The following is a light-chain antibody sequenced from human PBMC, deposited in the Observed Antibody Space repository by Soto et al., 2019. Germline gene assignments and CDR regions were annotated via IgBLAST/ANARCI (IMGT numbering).Light chain of an antibody. CDR3: AAWDDSLNGPV. J-gene: IGLJ2*01. CDR2: SNN. Sequence: QLVLTQPPSASGTPGQRVTISCSGSSSNIGSNTVNWYQQLPGTAPKLRIYSNNQRPSGVPDRFSGSKSGTSASLAISGLQSEDEADYYWAAWDDSLNGPVFGGGTKLTVL. V-gene: IGLV1-44*01. CDR1: SSNIGSNT.